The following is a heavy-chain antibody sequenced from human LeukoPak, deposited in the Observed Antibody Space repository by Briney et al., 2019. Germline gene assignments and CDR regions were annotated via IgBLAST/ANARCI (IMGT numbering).Heavy chain of an antibody. CDR1: GFIFDDYG. Sequence: PGGSLRLSCTASGFIFDDYGMSWVRQAPGKGLEWVSGIDWNGGSTGYADSVKGRFTISRDNAKKSLYLQMNSLRAEDTALYYCARAVYYDSSARRYYMDVWGKGTTVTVSS. CDR2: IDWNGGST. D-gene: IGHD3-22*01. CDR3: ARAVYYDSSARRYYMDV. V-gene: IGHV3-20*04. J-gene: IGHJ6*03.